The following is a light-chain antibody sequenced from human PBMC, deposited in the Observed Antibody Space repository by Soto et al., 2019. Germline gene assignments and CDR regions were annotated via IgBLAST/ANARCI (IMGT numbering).Light chain of an antibody. V-gene: IGKV3-11*01. CDR1: QSVTSN. J-gene: IGKJ3*01. Sequence: EIVLAQSPATLSLSPGERATLSCRASQSVTSNLAWYQQKPGQAPRLLIYDASNRATGIPARFSGSGSGTDFTLTISSLEPEDFAVYYCQQRNNWPTFGPGTKVDIK. CDR2: DAS. CDR3: QQRNNWPT.